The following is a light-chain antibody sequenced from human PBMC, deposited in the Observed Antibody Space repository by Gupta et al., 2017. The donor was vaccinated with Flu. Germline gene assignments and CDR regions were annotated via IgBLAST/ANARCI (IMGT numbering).Light chain of an antibody. Sequence: QSALAQPASVSGSPGQSIAISCTDTSSDVGDYDSVSWYQQHPGKAPKLIIYDVTNRPSGVSSRFSGSKSGTTASLTISGLPVADEAAYYCSSYTSDNAIIVVFGGGTKPTVL. J-gene: IGLJ2*01. CDR2: DVT. V-gene: IGLV2-14*01. CDR3: SSYTSDNAIIVV. CDR1: SSDVGDYDS.